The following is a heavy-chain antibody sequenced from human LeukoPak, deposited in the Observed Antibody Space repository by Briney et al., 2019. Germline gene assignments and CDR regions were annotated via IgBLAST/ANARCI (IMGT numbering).Heavy chain of an antibody. V-gene: IGHV4-34*01. J-gene: IGHJ4*02. CDR1: GGSFSGYY. Sequence: SETLSLTCAVYGGSFSGYYWRWIRQPPGKGREWIGEISHSGSTNYNPSLKSRVTISVDTSKNQFSLKLSSVTAADTAVYYCARGGSRIVVVVAARKPHYFDYWGQGTLVTVSS. CDR2: ISHSGST. CDR3: ARGGSRIVVVVAARKPHYFDY. D-gene: IGHD2-15*01.